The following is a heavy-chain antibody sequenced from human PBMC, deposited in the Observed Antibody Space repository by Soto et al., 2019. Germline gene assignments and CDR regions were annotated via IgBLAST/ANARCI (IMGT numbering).Heavy chain of an antibody. D-gene: IGHD3-10*01. CDR1: RFTFRDAW. Sequence: PGGSLRLACAASRFTFRDAWMSWVRQAPGKGLEWIGRIKSKIDGGTTDYAAPVKGRFTISRDDSKNTLYLQMNSLKTEDTAVYYFNTVGYYGSGSYPDAFDIWGQGTMVTVSS. V-gene: IGHV3-15*01. J-gene: IGHJ3*02. CDR3: NTVGYYGSGSYPDAFDI. CDR2: IKSKIDGGTT.